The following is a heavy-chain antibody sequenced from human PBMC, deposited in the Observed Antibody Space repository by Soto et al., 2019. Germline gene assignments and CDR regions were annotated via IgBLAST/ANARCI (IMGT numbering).Heavy chain of an antibody. CDR3: ARGMVRGVIDDYYYMDV. D-gene: IGHD3-10*01. J-gene: IGHJ6*03. V-gene: IGHV1-8*01. Sequence: ASVNVSCKASGYTFTIYDINWVRQATGQGLEWMGWMNPNSGNTGYAQKFQGRVTMTRNTSISTAYMELSSLRSEDTAVYYCARGMVRGVIDDYYYMDVWGKGTTVTVSS. CDR1: GYTFTIYD. CDR2: MNPNSGNT.